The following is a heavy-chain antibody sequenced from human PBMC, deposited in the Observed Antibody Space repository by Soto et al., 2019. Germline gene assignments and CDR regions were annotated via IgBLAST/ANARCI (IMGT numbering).Heavy chain of an antibody. V-gene: IGHV4-30-2*01. D-gene: IGHD4-17*01. J-gene: IGHJ6*02. CDR2: ISHSGRT. CDR1: GGSISRGGFS. Sequence: QLQLQESDSGLVKPSQTLALTCAVSGGSISRGGFSWTWIRQPPGKGLEWIASISHSGRTYYNPPLKPPVTISIDTSKHHFSLKLSSVTAADTAVYFCARDQVSDGDPRGNGMDVWGQGTTVTVSS. CDR3: ARDQVSDGDPRGNGMDV.